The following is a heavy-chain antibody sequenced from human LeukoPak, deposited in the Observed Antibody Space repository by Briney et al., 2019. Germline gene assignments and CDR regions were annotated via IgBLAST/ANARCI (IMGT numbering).Heavy chain of an antibody. V-gene: IGHV4-34*01. J-gene: IGHJ5*02. CDR3: ARGYDFWSGYYSRANWFDP. CDR1: GGSFSGYY. Sequence: PSETLSLTCAVSGGSFSGYYWSWIRQPPGKGLEWIGEINHSGSTNYNPSLKSRVTISVDTSKNQFSLKLSSVTAADTAVYYCARGYDFWSGYYSRANWFDPWGQGTLVTVSS. CDR2: INHSGST. D-gene: IGHD3-3*01.